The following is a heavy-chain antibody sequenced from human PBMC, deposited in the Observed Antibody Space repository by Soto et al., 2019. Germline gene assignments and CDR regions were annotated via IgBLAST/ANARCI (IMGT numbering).Heavy chain of an antibody. J-gene: IGHJ4*02. D-gene: IGHD1-26*01. V-gene: IGHV3-30*18. CDR3: AKDSQRTIVGATAMFFDY. CDR2: ISYDGSNK. CDR1: GFTFSSYG. Sequence: LRLSCAASGFTFSSYGMHWVRQAPGKGLEWVAVISYDGSNKYYADSVKGRFTISRDNSENTLYLQMNSLRAEDTAVYYCAKDSQRTIVGATAMFFDYWGQGTLVTVSS.